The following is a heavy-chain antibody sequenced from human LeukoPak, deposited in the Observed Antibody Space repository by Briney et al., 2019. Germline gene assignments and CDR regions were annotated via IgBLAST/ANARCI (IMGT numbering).Heavy chain of an antibody. J-gene: IGHJ5*02. CDR1: GGSISSSSYY. CDR3: ARGAIQLWPRGVGWFDP. Sequence: SETLSLTCTVSGGSISSSSYYWGWIRQPPGKGLEWIGSIYYSGSTYYNPSLKSRVTISVDTSKNQFSLKLSSVTAADTAVYYCARGAIQLWPRGVGWFDPWGQGTLVTVSS. CDR2: IYYSGST. D-gene: IGHD5-18*01. V-gene: IGHV4-39*07.